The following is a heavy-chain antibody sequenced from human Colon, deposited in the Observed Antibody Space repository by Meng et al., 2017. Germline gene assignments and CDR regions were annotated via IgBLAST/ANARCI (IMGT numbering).Heavy chain of an antibody. Sequence: QVQLRRWRVGLWKPSGALSLTCAVYGRSFSGYYWSWIRQPPGKGLEWIGEINHSGSTNYNPSLKSRVTISVDTSKNQFSLKLSSVTAADTAVYYCARGRYSGYLPWGQGTLVTVSS. CDR3: ARGRYSGYLP. CDR2: INHSGST. CDR1: GRSFSGYY. J-gene: IGHJ5*02. V-gene: IGHV4-34*01. D-gene: IGHD5-12*01.